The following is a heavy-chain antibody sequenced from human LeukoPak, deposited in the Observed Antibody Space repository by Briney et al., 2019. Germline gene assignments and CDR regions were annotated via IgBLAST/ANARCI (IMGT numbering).Heavy chain of an antibody. CDR3: ARGLSGWYPIGGIDY. Sequence: GGSLRLSCTASGLTFSTYALNWVRQAPGKGLEWVSYISSSGSTIYYADSVKGRFTISRDNAKNSLYLQMNSLRAEDTAVYYCARGLSGWYPIGGIDYWGQGTLVTVSS. J-gene: IGHJ4*02. D-gene: IGHD6-19*01. V-gene: IGHV3-48*03. CDR1: GLTFSTYA. CDR2: ISSSGSTI.